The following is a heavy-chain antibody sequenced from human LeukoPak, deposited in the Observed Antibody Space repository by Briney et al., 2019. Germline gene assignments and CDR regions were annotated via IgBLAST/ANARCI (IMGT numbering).Heavy chain of an antibody. CDR3: ARAGYDSSGYSTYYFDY. CDR2: IYYSGST. CDR1: GGSISSYY. J-gene: IGHJ4*02. D-gene: IGHD3-22*01. Sequence: SETLSLTCTVSGGSISSYYWSWIRQPPGKGLEWIGYIYYSGSTNYNPSLKSRVTISVDTSKNQFSLKLSSVTAADTAVYYCARAGYDSSGYSTYYFDYWGQGTLVTVSS. V-gene: IGHV4-59*12.